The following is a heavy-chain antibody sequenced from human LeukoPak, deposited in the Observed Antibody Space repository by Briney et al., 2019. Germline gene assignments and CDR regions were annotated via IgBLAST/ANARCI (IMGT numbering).Heavy chain of an antibody. CDR2: ISYDGSNK. CDR3: ARELPYYDFWSGKDAFDI. J-gene: IGHJ3*02. D-gene: IGHD3-3*01. CDR1: GFTFSSYA. Sequence: PGGSLRLSCAASGFTFSSYAMHWVRQAPGKGLEWVAVISYDGSNKYYADSVKGRFTISRDNSKNTLYLQMNSLRAEDTAVYYCARELPYYDFWSGKDAFDIWGQGTMVTVSS. V-gene: IGHV3-30-3*01.